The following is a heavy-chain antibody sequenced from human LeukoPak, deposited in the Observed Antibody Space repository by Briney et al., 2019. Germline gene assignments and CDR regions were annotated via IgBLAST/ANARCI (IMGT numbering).Heavy chain of an antibody. CDR3: ASLRDGYNYYFDY. CDR2: INHSGST. CDR1: GGSFSGYY. J-gene: IGHJ4*02. V-gene: IGHV4-34*01. D-gene: IGHD5-24*01. Sequence: SETLSLTCAVYGGSFSGYYWSWIRQPPGKGLEWIGEINHSGSTNYNPSLKSRVTISVDTSKNQFSLKLCSVTAADTAVYYCASLRDGYNYYFDYWGQGTLVTVSS.